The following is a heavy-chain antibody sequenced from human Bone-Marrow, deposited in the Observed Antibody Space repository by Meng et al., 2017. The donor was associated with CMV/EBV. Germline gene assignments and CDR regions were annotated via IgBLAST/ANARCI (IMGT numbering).Heavy chain of an antibody. J-gene: IGHJ4*02. CDR2: VIGSGGIT. D-gene: IGHD3-3*01. CDR3: AKDYTILEWFSDY. CDR1: VITFSSYV. V-gene: IGHV3-23*01. Sequence: ASVITFSSYVMTWVRQAPGKGLGWVSSVIGSGGITFYADSVKGRFTISRDNSKNTLYLQMNSLRAEDTAVYYCAKDYTILEWFSDYWGQGTLVTVSS.